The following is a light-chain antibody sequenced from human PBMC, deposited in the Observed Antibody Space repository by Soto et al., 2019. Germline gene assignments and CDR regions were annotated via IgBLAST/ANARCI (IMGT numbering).Light chain of an antibody. J-gene: IGLJ1*01. CDR1: RSNIGSYDF. V-gene: IGLV2-8*01. CDR3: SSYAGRNNYV. Sequence: QSVLTQPASASGSPGQSVTISCAGSRSNIGSYDFVAWYQQHPGKAPKLIIYDVSERPSGVPDRFSGSKSGTAASLTVSGLQAEDEADYYCSSYAGRNNYVFGTGTKVTVL. CDR2: DVS.